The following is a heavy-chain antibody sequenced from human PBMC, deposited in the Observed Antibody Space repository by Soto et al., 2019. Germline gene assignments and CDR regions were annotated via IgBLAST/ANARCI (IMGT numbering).Heavy chain of an antibody. V-gene: IGHV4-30-2*01. CDR1: GGSISSGGYS. Sequence: SETLSLTCAVSGGSISSGGYSWSWIRQPPGKGLEWIGYIYHSGSTYYNPSLKSRVTISVDRSKNQFSLKLSSVTAADTAVYYCARADSSGYPDYWGQGTLVTVPQ. J-gene: IGHJ4*02. CDR3: ARADSSGYPDY. CDR2: IYHSGST. D-gene: IGHD3-22*01.